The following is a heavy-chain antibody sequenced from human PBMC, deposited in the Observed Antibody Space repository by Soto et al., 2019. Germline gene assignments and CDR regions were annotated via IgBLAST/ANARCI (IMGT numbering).Heavy chain of an antibody. Sequence: PGESLKISCKASGYSFTSYWIGWVRQISGKGLEGMGITYPEDSQTLYSPSFQGQVTISVDKSISTVYLQWSSLKASDTATYYCARYVPGIAVAGTLWFFDYWGQGTLVTVSS. CDR1: GYSFTSYW. CDR2: TYPEDSQT. D-gene: IGHD6-19*01. V-gene: IGHV5-51*01. J-gene: IGHJ4*02. CDR3: ARYVPGIAVAGTLWFFDY.